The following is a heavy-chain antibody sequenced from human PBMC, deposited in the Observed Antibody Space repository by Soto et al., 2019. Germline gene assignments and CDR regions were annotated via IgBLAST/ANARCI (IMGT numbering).Heavy chain of an antibody. CDR1: GGPIRSWY. J-gene: IGHJ4*02. D-gene: IGHD1-26*01. CDR3: ARRYGSAIDY. Sequence: SVTLSLTCTVSGGPIRSWYWSWIRQPPGKGLEWIGYIYYSGSTNCNPSLKSRVTISVDTSKNQFSLKLSSVTAADTAVYYCARRYGSAIDYWGQGTLVT. V-gene: IGHV4-59*08. CDR2: IYYSGST.